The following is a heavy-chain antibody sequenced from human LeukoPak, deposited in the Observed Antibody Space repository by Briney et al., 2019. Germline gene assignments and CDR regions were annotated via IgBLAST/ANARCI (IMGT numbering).Heavy chain of an antibody. V-gene: IGHV4-59*01. CDR2: IDYSAST. CDR3: ARDSRRELLHAFDI. J-gene: IGHJ3*02. Sequence: PSETLSLTCTVSGGSISTYYWSWIRQPPGKGLEWIAHIDYSASTNYNPSLKSRVTISVDTSKNQFPLKLSSVTAADTAVYYCARDSRRELLHAFDIWGQGTMATVSS. CDR1: GGSISTYY. D-gene: IGHD1-26*01.